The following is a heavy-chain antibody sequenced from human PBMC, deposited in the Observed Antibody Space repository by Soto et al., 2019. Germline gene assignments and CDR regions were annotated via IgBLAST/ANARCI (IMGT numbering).Heavy chain of an antibody. CDR3: AYRRGRNDGMLPDY. D-gene: IGHD1-26*01. Sequence: QITLKASGPTLVTPAPTLTLTCSFSGFSLTTSRLGLGWIRQPPGTALEWLALISRNGNKRYSPSLKSRRTITRDTSENQFVITMTNMNPVEQATYYCAYRRGRNDGMLPDYWGRGVLVTV. CDR2: ISRNGNK. J-gene: IGHJ4*02. CDR1: GFSLTTSRLG. V-gene: IGHV2-5*01.